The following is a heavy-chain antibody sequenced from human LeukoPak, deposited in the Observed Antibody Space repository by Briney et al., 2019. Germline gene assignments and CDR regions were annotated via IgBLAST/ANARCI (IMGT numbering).Heavy chain of an antibody. CDR1: GGSISSYY. CDR2: IYTSGST. J-gene: IGHJ5*02. D-gene: IGHD2-2*01. CDR3: ARDREYGYCSSTSCWANWFDP. Sequence: SETLSLTCTVSGGSISSYYWSWIRQPAGKGLEWIGRIYTSGSTNYNPSLKSRVTMSVDTSKNQFSLKLSSVTAADTAVYYCARDREYGYCSSTSCWANWFDPWGQGTLVTVSS. V-gene: IGHV4-4*07.